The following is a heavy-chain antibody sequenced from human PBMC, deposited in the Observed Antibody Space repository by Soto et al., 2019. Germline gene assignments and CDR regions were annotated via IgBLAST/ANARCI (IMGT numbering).Heavy chain of an antibody. J-gene: IGHJ5*01. CDR1: GGSFSGYY. CDR3: ARAWDSLFTILGVARWFHF. Sequence: SETLSLTCAVYGGSFSGYYWSWIRQPPGKGLEWIGEINHSGSTNYNPSLKSRVTISVDTSKNQFSLKLNSVTAADTAVYYCARAWDSLFTILGVARWFHFCCEGPLGTVS. CDR2: INHSGST. V-gene: IGHV4-34*01. D-gene: IGHD3-3*01.